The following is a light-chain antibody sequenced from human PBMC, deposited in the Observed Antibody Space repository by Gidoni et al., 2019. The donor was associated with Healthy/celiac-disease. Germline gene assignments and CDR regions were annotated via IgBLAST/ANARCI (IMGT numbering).Light chain of an antibody. V-gene: IGLV3-25*03. CDR2: KDR. CDR1: ALPKQY. Sequence: SYELTQPPAVSVSPGQTDRITCSGDALPKQYAYWYQQKPGQAPVLVIYKDRERPSGIPERFSGSSSGTTVPLTISGVQAEDEAAYYCQSADSSGTLYVFGTGTKVTVL. CDR3: QSADSSGTLYV. J-gene: IGLJ1*01.